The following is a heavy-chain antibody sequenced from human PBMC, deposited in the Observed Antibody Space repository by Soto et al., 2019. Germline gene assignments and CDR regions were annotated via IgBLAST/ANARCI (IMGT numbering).Heavy chain of an antibody. Sequence: QVYLVQSGAEVKKPGSSVKVSCKALRGTFTNYAFSWVRQAPGQGLEWMGGIMPFFGSGNYAQKFQGRINITAGESTSSVYLELTSLRSEGPAVYYCARDRAGYYSHFVYWGQGTLVTVSS. D-gene: IGHD3-22*01. J-gene: IGHJ4*02. CDR3: ARDRAGYYSHFVY. V-gene: IGHV1-69*01. CDR1: RGTFTNYA. CDR2: IMPFFGSG.